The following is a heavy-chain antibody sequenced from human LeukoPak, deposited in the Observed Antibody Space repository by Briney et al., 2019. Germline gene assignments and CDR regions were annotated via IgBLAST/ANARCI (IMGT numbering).Heavy chain of an antibody. V-gene: IGHV4-34*01. J-gene: IGHJ2*01. CDR3: ARGRYPPRRFFDV. CDR1: GQSFSSYS. CDR2: IIESEARNA. Sequence: SETLSLTCDVFGQSFSSYSWAWTWIRQTPGEGLEWIGGIIESEARNASYNPSLESRVSIEMDTSKKQFSLTLTSMTAAGTAIYYFARGRYPPRRFFDVWGRGTLVTVSS. D-gene: IGHD3-16*02.